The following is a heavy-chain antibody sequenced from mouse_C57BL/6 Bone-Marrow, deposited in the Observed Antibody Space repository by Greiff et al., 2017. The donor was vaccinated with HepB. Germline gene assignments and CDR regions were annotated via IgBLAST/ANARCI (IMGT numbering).Heavy chain of an antibody. D-gene: IGHD1-1*01. CDR2: FYPGSGSI. V-gene: IGHV1-62-2*01. CDR3: ARHEGQIYYYGSREGNYFDY. CDR1: GYTFTEYT. Sequence: QVQLKQSGAELVKPGASVKLSCKASGYTFTEYTIHWVKQRSGQGLEWIGWFYPGSGSIKYNEKFKDKATLTADKSSSTVYMELSRLTSEDSAVYFCARHEGQIYYYGSREGNYFDYWGQGTTLTVSS. J-gene: IGHJ2*01.